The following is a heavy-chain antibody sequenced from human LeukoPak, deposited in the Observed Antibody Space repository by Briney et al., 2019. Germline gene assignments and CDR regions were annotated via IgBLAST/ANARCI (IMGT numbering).Heavy chain of an antibody. CDR2: ISWNSGSI. CDR1: GFTFDDYA. D-gene: IGHD2-15*01. J-gene: IGHJ6*02. CDR3: AKTAGGYYYYGMDV. Sequence: GRSLRLSCAASGFTFDDYAMHWVRQAPGKGLEWVSGISWNSGSIGYADSVKGRFTISRDNAKNSLYLQMNSLRAEDTALYYCAKTAGGYYYYGMDVWGQGTTVTVSS. V-gene: IGHV3-9*01.